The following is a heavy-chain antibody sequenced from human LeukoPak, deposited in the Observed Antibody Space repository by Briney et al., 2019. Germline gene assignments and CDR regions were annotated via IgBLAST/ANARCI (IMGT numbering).Heavy chain of an antibody. CDR3: ARHWARIAAAGRGINWFDP. Sequence: SETLSLTCAVYGGSFSGYYWSWIRQPPGKGLEWIGEINHSGSTNYNPSLKSRVTISVDTSKNKFSLKLSSVTAADTAVYYCARHWARIAAAGRGINWFDPWGQGTLVTVSS. V-gene: IGHV4-34*01. J-gene: IGHJ5*02. CDR1: GGSFSGYY. CDR2: INHSGST. D-gene: IGHD6-13*01.